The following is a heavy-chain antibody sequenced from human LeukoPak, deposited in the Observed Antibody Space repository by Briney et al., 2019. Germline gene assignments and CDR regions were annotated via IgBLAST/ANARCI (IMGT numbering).Heavy chain of an antibody. J-gene: IGHJ4*02. CDR3: AKESPWTKFGTQQWLAGCFDY. V-gene: IGHV3-23*01. CDR1: GFTFSSYA. CDR2: ISGSGGST. D-gene: IGHD6-19*01. Sequence: GGSLRLSCTTSGFTFSSYALSWVRQAPGKGLEWVSAISGSGGSTYYADSVKGRFTISRDNSKNTLYLQMNSLRAEDTAVYYCAKESPWTKFGTQQWLAGCFDYWGQGTLVTVSS.